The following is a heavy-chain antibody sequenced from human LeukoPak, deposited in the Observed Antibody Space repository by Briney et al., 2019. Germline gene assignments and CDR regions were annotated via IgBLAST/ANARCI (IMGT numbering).Heavy chain of an antibody. CDR1: GFTFSSYW. Sequence: GGSLRLSCAASGFTFSSYWMSWVRQAPGKGLEWVANIKQDGSEKYYVDSVKGRFTISRDNAKNSLYLQMNSLRAEDTAVYYCASADYYDSSGYSEDFDYWGQGTLVTVSS. CDR2: IKQDGSEK. J-gene: IGHJ4*02. CDR3: ASADYYDSSGYSEDFDY. V-gene: IGHV3-7*01. D-gene: IGHD3-22*01.